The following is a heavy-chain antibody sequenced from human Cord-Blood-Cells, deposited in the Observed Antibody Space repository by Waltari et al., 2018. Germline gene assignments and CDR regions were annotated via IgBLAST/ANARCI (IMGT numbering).Heavy chain of an antibody. CDR2: ISSSSSYI. D-gene: IGHD6-13*01. CDR3: ARGGQQLVLGDSGDWFDP. CDR1: GFTFGSYS. V-gene: IGHV3-21*01. J-gene: IGHJ5*02. Sequence: EVQLVESGGGLVKPGGSLRLSCAASGFTFGSYSMNWVRQAPGKGLEWVSSISSSSSYIYYADSVKGRFTISRDNAKNSLYLQMNSLRAEDTAVYYCARGGQQLVLGDSGDWFDPWGQGTLVTVSS.